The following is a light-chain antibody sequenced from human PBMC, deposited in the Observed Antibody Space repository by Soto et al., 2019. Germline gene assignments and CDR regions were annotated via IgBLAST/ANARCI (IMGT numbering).Light chain of an antibody. J-gene: IGKJ2*01. V-gene: IGKV3-20*01. CDR2: GVS. CDR3: QQYGSSPWT. Sequence: EIVLTQSPGTLSLSPGEGTTLSCRASQSLSSSYIAWYQQKPGQAPRLLIYGVSIRATGIPDRFSGSGSGTDFTLTISSLEPEDFAVYYCQQYGSSPWTFGQGTKLEIK. CDR1: QSLSSSY.